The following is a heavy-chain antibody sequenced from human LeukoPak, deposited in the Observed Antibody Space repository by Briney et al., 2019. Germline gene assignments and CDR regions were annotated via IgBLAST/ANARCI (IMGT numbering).Heavy chain of an antibody. CDR3: ARARFCSGGSCYLFDR. Sequence: KSGGSLRLSCAVSGFTFSTYNMNWVRQAPGKGLEWVSSISSSSIYIYYADSVKGRFTISRDNARNSLHLQMNSLRAEDTAVYYCARARFCSGGSCYLFDRWGQGTLVTVSS. CDR1: GFTFSTYN. D-gene: IGHD2-15*01. V-gene: IGHV3-21*01. J-gene: IGHJ5*02. CDR2: ISSSSIYI.